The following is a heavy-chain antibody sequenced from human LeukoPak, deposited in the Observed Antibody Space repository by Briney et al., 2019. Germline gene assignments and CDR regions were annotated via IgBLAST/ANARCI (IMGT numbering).Heavy chain of an antibody. CDR3: ARIGYDSSGNYPVADY. V-gene: IGHV4-39*07. D-gene: IGHD3-22*01. Sequence: SETLSLTCSVSGGSITSSSYYWGWIRQPPGKGLEWIGSLYYSGSTYYNPSLKTRVTILEDTSKNQFSLKLSSVTAADTAVYYRARIGYDSSGNYPVADYWGQGTLVTVSS. CDR1: GGSITSSSYY. J-gene: IGHJ4*02. CDR2: LYYSGST.